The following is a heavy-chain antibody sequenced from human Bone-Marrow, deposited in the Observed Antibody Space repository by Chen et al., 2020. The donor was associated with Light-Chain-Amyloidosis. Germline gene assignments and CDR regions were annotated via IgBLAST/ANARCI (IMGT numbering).Heavy chain of an antibody. CDR2: INPNSDST. J-gene: IGHJ6*02. CDR1: GYTFTGYH. Sequence: QVQLVQPGAEVKKPGASVKVSCEASGYTFTGYHMHWVRQAPGQGLEWMGWINPNSDSTIYAQKFQGRVTMTRDTSISTVYMELSRLRSDDTAVYYCARGLHCSNTNCYLEFYYNAMDVWGQGTTVTVSS. CDR3: ARGLHCSNTNCYLEFYYNAMDV. D-gene: IGHD2-2*01. V-gene: IGHV1-2*02.